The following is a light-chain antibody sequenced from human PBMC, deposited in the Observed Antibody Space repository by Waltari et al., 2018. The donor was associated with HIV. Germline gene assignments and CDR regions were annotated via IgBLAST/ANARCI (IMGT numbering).Light chain of an antibody. V-gene: IGLV2-11*01. Sequence: QSALTQPRSVSGSPGPSVAISCTGSSSDVCGYNYISSSQHPPGKAPQLMIYDVSTRPSGVPDRFSGSKSGNTASLTISGLQAEDEADYYCCSYAGSYSWVFGGGTKLTVL. CDR1: SSDVCGYNY. J-gene: IGLJ3*02. CDR3: CSYAGSYSWV. CDR2: DVS.